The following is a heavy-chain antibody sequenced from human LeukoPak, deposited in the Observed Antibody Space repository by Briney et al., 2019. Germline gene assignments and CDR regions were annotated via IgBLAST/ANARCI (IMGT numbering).Heavy chain of an antibody. CDR2: IIPILGIA. CDR3: ARDQEAAAGLYYYYGMDV. V-gene: IGHV1-69*04. Sequence: SVNLSCKASGGTFSSYAISWVRQAPGQGLEWMGRIIPILGIANYAQKFQGRVTITADKSTSTAYMELSSLRSEDTAVYYCARDQEAAAGLYYYYGMDVWGQATTLTVSS. D-gene: IGHD6-13*01. CDR1: GGTFSSYA. J-gene: IGHJ6*02.